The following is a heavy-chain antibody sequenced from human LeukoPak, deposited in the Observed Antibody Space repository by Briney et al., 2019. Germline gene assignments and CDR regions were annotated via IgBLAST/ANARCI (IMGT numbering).Heavy chain of an antibody. Sequence: NSGGSLRLSCAASGFTFSSYSMNWVRQAPGKGLEWVSSISSSSSYIYCADSVKGRFTISRDNAKNSLYLQMNSLRAEDTAVYYCARDYYDSSGYLYWGQGTLVTVSS. CDR3: ARDYYDSSGYLY. V-gene: IGHV3-21*01. J-gene: IGHJ4*02. CDR1: GFTFSSYS. CDR2: ISSSSSYI. D-gene: IGHD3-22*01.